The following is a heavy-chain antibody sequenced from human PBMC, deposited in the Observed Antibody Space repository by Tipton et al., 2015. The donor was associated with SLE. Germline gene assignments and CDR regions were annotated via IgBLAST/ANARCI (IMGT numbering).Heavy chain of an antibody. V-gene: IGHV4-4*07. Sequence: TLSLTCTVSGGSIRRYYWSWIRQPAGKGLEWIGRIYTSGSTNYNPSLKSRVTMSVDTSKNQFSLKLSSVTAADTAVYYCTRGSRGEWSPVDYWGQGTLVTVSS. CDR2: IYTSGST. D-gene: IGHD3-16*01. J-gene: IGHJ4*02. CDR3: TRGSRGEWSPVDY. CDR1: GGSIRRYY.